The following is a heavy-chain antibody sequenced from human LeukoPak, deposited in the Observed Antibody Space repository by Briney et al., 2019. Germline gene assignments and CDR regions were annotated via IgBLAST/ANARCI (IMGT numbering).Heavy chain of an antibody. CDR3: ARDGQDIVVVPAAVYYYYYMDV. CDR2: ISSSSSTI. CDR1: GFTFSSYS. J-gene: IGHJ6*03. Sequence: GGSLRLSCAASGFTFSSYSMNWVRQAPGKGLEWVSYISSSSSTIYYADSVKGRFTISRDNAKNSLYLQMNSLRAEDTAVYYCARDGQDIVVVPAAVYYYYYMDVWGKGTTVTVSS. V-gene: IGHV3-48*01. D-gene: IGHD2-2*01.